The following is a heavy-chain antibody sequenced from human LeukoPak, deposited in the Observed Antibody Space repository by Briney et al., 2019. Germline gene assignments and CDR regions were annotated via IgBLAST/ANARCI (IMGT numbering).Heavy chain of an antibody. Sequence: SETLSLTCTVSGGSISSYYWSWIRQPPGKGLEWIGYIYYSGSTNYNPSLKSRVTISVDTSKNQFSLKLSSGTAADTAVYYCARSIAAAATKGFDYWGQGTLVTVSS. CDR3: ARSIAAAATKGFDY. J-gene: IGHJ4*02. V-gene: IGHV4-59*08. CDR2: IYYSGST. D-gene: IGHD6-13*01. CDR1: GGSISSYY.